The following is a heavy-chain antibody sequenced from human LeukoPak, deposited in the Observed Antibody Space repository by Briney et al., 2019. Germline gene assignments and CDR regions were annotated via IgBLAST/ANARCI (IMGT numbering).Heavy chain of an antibody. CDR1: GFTFSSYG. D-gene: IGHD3-9*01. CDR3: ARGKKIRYFDWYNWFDP. CDR2: IRYDGSNK. J-gene: IGHJ5*02. V-gene: IGHV3-30*02. Sequence: PGGSLRLSCAASGFTFSSYGMHWVRQAPGKGLEWVAFIRYDGSNKYYPDSVKGRFTISRDNSKNTLYLQMNSLRADDTAVYYCARGKKIRYFDWYNWFDPWGQGTLVTVSS.